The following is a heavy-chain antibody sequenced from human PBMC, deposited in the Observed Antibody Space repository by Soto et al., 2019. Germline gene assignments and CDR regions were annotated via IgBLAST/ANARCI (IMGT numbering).Heavy chain of an antibody. CDR1: GGSFSGYY. CDR2: INHSGST. J-gene: IGHJ5*02. D-gene: IGHD2-8*01. Sequence: SETLSLTCAVYGGSFSGYYWSWIRQPPGKGLEWIGEINHSGSTNYNPSLKSRVTISVDTSKNQFSLKLSSVTAADTAVYYCAATRMVYAISYWFEPWGQGTLVTVSS. CDR3: AATRMVYAISYWFEP. V-gene: IGHV4-34*01.